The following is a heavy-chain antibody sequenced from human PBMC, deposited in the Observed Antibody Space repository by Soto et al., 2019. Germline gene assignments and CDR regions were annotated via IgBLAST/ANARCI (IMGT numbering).Heavy chain of an antibody. Sequence: QLQLQESGPGLVKPSETLSLTCTVSGGSISSSSYYWGWIRQPPGKGLEWIGSIYYSGSTYYNPSLKSRVTISVDTSKNQFSLKLSSVTAADTAVYYCASWEGQQPAPFDYWGQGTLVTVSS. CDR1: GGSISSSSYY. CDR3: ASWEGQQPAPFDY. CDR2: IYYSGST. D-gene: IGHD6-13*01. V-gene: IGHV4-39*01. J-gene: IGHJ4*02.